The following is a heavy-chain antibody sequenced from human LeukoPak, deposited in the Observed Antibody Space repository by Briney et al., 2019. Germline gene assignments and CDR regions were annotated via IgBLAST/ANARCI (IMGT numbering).Heavy chain of an antibody. Sequence: SETLSLTCTVSGGSISSYYWSWIRQPAGKGLEWIGRIYTSGSTNYNPSLKSRVTMLVDTSKNQFSLKLSSVTAADTAVYYCARVRHYDSSGYYSGYHYYMDVWGKGTTVTISS. CDR3: ARVRHYDSSGYYSGYHYYMDV. CDR1: GGSISSYY. J-gene: IGHJ6*03. CDR2: IYTSGST. D-gene: IGHD3-22*01. V-gene: IGHV4-4*07.